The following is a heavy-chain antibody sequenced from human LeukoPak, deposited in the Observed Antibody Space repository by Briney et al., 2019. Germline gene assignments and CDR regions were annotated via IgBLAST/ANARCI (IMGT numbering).Heavy chain of an antibody. Sequence: SETLSLTCAVYGGSFSGYYWSWVRQPPGKGLEWIGEINHSGSTNYNPSLKSRVTISLNTSKNQFSMKLSSVTAADTAVYYCARPGGPTPYPSYFDYWGQGTLVTVSS. CDR3: ARPGGPTPYPSYFDY. V-gene: IGHV4-34*01. CDR1: GGSFSGYY. D-gene: IGHD2-15*01. CDR2: INHSGST. J-gene: IGHJ4*02.